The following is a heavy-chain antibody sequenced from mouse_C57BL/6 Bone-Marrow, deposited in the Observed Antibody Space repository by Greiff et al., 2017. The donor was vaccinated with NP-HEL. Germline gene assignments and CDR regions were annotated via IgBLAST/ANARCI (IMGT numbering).Heavy chain of an antibody. J-gene: IGHJ2*01. Sequence: EVKLMESGPELVKPGASVKISCKASGYSFTGYYMHWVKQSHGNILDWIGYIYPYNGVSSYNQKFKGKATLTVDKSSSTAYMELRSLTSEDSAVYYCAREGGYYLFDYWGQGTTLTVSS. CDR3: AREGGYYLFDY. D-gene: IGHD2-3*01. V-gene: IGHV1-31*01. CDR1: GYSFTGYY. CDR2: IYPYNGVS.